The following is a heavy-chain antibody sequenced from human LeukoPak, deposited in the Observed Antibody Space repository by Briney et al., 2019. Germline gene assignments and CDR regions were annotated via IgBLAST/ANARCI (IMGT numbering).Heavy chain of an antibody. CDR1: GFTFSSYW. J-gene: IGHJ4*02. CDR3: ARGYSSSWNYFDY. CDR2: IKQDGSEK. D-gene: IGHD6-13*01. Sequence: GGSLRLSCAASGFTFSSYWVSWVRQAPGKGLEWVANIKQDGSEKYYVDSVKGRFTISRDNAKNSLYLQMNSLRAEDTAVYYCARGYSSSWNYFDYWGQGTLVTVSS. V-gene: IGHV3-7*01.